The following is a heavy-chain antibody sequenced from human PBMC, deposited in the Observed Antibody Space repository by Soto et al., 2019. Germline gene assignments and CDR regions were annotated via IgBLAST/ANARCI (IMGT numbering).Heavy chain of an antibody. J-gene: IGHJ4*02. CDR3: ARAKPTYLQLWLPENYYFDY. D-gene: IGHD5-18*01. V-gene: IGHV3-7*01. CDR1: GVTLSWYW. CDR2: IKQDGSEK. Sequence: GGAPRHPRGAPGVTLSWYWVSWGRPAPGKGVGWVANIKQDGSEKYYVDSVKGRFAISRDNAKNSLYLQMNSLRAEDTAVYYCARAKPTYLQLWLPENYYFDYWGQGTLVTVSS.